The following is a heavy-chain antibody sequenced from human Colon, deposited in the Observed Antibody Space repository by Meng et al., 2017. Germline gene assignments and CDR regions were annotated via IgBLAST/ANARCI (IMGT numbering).Heavy chain of an antibody. CDR2: IYYSGST. V-gene: IGHV4-30-4*01. J-gene: IGHJ4*02. CDR3: ARGVNYYDSSGFEDFDY. CDR1: GGSISSGDYY. D-gene: IGHD3-22*01. Sequence: QVQPQESGPGLVKPTQNLSRSCTASGGSISSGDYYWSGIRQHPGRGLEWIGYIYYSGSTYYNPSLRSRVTISVDTSKNQFSLILTSVTAADTAVYYCARGVNYYDSSGFEDFDYWGQGTLVTVSS.